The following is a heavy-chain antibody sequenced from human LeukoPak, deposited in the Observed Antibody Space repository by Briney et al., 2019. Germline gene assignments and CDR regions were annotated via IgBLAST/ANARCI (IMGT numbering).Heavy chain of an antibody. V-gene: IGHV3-11*03. CDR3: ARYSVGASHYFDY. D-gene: IGHD1-26*01. Sequence: GGSLRLSCAASGVTVSDAWMSWVRQAPGKGLEWLSYISPSSAYTDYADSVKGRFTISRDNAKNSLDLQVNSLRAEDTAVYFCARYSVGASHYFDYWGQGTLVTVSS. J-gene: IGHJ4*02. CDR1: GVTVSDAW. CDR2: ISPSSAYT.